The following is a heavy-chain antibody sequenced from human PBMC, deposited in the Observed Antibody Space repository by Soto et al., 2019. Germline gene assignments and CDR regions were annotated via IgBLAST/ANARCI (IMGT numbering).Heavy chain of an antibody. Sequence: GESLKISCAASGFTFSSYGMHWVRQAPGKGLEWVAVIWYDGSNKYYADSVKGRFTISRDNSKNTLYLQMNSLRAEDTAVYYCARELYCSSTSCYQRWWFDPWGQGTLVTVSS. CDR1: GFTFSSYG. J-gene: IGHJ5*02. CDR3: ARELYCSSTSCYQRWWFDP. CDR2: IWYDGSNK. D-gene: IGHD2-2*01. V-gene: IGHV3-33*01.